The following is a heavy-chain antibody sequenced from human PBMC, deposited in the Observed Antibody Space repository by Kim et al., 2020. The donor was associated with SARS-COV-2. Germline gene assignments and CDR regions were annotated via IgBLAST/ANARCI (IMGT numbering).Heavy chain of an antibody. Sequence: GSLRLSCAASGFTFRDYYMSWIRQAPGKGLEWVSYISSGGSTIYYPDSLEGRFTISRDNAKNSLYLQMNSLRAEDTAVYYCARDLTNYDSSGYYPPRNDAFDIWGQGTMVTVSS. CDR1: GFTFRDYY. V-gene: IGHV3-11*01. D-gene: IGHD3-22*01. CDR3: ARDLTNYDSSGYYPPRNDAFDI. CDR2: ISSGGSTI. J-gene: IGHJ3*02.